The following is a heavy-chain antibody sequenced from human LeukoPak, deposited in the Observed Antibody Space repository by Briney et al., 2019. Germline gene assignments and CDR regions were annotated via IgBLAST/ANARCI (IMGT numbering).Heavy chain of an antibody. V-gene: IGHV1-8*03. D-gene: IGHD1-1*01. CDR3: ARGETGTTGDYYYYYYMDV. Sequence: ASVKVSCKASGYTFTSYDINWVRQATGQGLEWMGWMNPNSGNTGYAQKFQGRVTITRNTSISTAYMELSSLRSEDTAVCYCARGETGTTGDYYYYYYMDVWGKGTTVTVSS. J-gene: IGHJ6*03. CDR1: GYTFTSYD. CDR2: MNPNSGNT.